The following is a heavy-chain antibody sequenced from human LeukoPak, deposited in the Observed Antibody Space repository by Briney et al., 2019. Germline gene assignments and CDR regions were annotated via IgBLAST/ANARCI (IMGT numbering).Heavy chain of an antibody. Sequence: SQTLSLTCTVSGGSISSGGYYWSWIRQHPGKGVEWIGYIYYSGSTYYNPSLKSRVTISVDTSKNQLSLKLSSVTAADTAVYYCSRESWDCSSTSCYGGFDYWGQGTLVTVSS. J-gene: IGHJ4*02. CDR3: SRESWDCSSTSCYGGFDY. CDR2: IYYSGST. CDR1: GGSISSGGYY. D-gene: IGHD2-2*01. V-gene: IGHV4-31*03.